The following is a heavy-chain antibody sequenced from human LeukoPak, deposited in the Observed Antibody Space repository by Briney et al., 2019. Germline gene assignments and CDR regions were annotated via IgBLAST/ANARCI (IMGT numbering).Heavy chain of an antibody. Sequence: SETLSLTCAVYGGSFSGYYWSWIRQPPGKGLEWIGEINHSGSTNYNPSLKSRVTISVDTSKNQFSLKLSPVTAADTAVYYCARGLLLFDIWGQGTMVTVSS. J-gene: IGHJ3*02. CDR1: GGSFSGYY. D-gene: IGHD3-10*01. CDR3: ARGLLLFDI. CDR2: INHSGST. V-gene: IGHV4-34*01.